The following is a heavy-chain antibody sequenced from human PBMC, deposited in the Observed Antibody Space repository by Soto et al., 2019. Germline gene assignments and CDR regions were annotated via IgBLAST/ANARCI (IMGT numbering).Heavy chain of an antibody. CDR3: GRQVYTVGTPIDF. D-gene: IGHD4-17*01. Sequence: EVQLLESGGGLVQPGGSLRLSCAASGFTFSAYSMNWVRQAPGKGLEWLSYISGDRAYIYYADSVRGRFTISRDNAENSLYLQMDNLRDEDTAVYYCGRQVYTVGTPIDFWGQGTLVTVSS. J-gene: IGHJ4*02. CDR1: GFTFSAYS. V-gene: IGHV3-48*02. CDR2: ISGDRAYI.